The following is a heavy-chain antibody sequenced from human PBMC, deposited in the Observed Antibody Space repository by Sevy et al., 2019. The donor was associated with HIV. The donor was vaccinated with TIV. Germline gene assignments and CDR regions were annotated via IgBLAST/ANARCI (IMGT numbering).Heavy chain of an antibody. CDR3: AHSNGLYGYYYGMDV. D-gene: IGHD2-8*01. CDR1: GVTFSSYG. CDR2: ISYDGSKK. Sequence: GGSLRLSCAASGVTFSSYGIHWIRQAPGKGLEWVAVISYDGSKKNHAESMKGRFTISRDNSKNTLYLEMSSLRPEDTAVYYWAHSNGLYGYYYGMDVWGQRTTVTVSS. J-gene: IGHJ6*02. V-gene: IGHV3-30*03.